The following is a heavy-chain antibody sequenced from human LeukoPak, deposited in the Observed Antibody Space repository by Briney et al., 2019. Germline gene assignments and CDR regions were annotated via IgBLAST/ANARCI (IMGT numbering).Heavy chain of an antibody. CDR1: GGSFSSSDYY. CDR3: ASHEWGITNAFDI. V-gene: IGHV4-39*01. Sequence: SETLSLTCTVSGGSFSSSDYYWGWLRQPPGRGLEGIGSIYYSGTTYYNPSLKSRVTISVDTSKKQFSLKLKSVTAADTAVYSCASHEWGITNAFDIWGQGTMVTVSS. D-gene: IGHD1-14*01. J-gene: IGHJ3*02. CDR2: IYYSGTT.